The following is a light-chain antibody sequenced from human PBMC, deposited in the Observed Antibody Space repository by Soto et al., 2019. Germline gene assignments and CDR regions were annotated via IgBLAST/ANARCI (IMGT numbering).Light chain of an antibody. Sequence: EIVLTQSPGTLSLSPGERATLSCRASQSVSSSYLAWYQQKPGQAPRLLIYGASSRATGIPDRFSGSGSGTDFTLTISRLEPEDFAVYYCQQYGSTRWTFGQGTEVEI. J-gene: IGKJ1*01. CDR1: QSVSSSY. V-gene: IGKV3-20*01. CDR3: QQYGSTRWT. CDR2: GAS.